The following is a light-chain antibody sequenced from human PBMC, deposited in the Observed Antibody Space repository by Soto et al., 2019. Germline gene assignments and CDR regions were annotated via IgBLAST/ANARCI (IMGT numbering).Light chain of an antibody. J-gene: IGKJ1*01. CDR2: KAS. CDR1: QTISSW. Sequence: DIQMTQSPSTLSGSVGDRVTITCRASQTISSWLAWYQQKPGKAPKLLIYKASTLKSGVPSRFSGSGSGTEFTLTIISLQPDDFATYYCQLYNSYSEAFGQGAKV. V-gene: IGKV1-5*03. CDR3: QLYNSYSEA.